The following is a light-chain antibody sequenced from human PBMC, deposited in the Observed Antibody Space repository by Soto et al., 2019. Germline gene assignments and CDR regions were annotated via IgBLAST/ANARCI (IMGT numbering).Light chain of an antibody. J-gene: IGLJ2*01. CDR2: RNN. V-gene: IGLV1-47*01. Sequence: QSVLTKPHSASGTPGQRVTISCSGSSSNIGSNYVYWYQQLPGTAPKLLIYRNNQRPSGVPDRFSGSKSGTSASLAISGLRSEDEADYYCAAWDDSLSGVVFGGGTQLTVL. CDR3: AAWDDSLSGVV. CDR1: SSNIGSNY.